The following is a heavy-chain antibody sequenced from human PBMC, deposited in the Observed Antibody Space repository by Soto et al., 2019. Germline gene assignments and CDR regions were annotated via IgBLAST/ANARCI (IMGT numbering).Heavy chain of an antibody. V-gene: IGHV4-39*01. J-gene: IGHJ4*02. CDR3: AALPPQDYGDYDGGHY. D-gene: IGHD4-17*01. Sequence: QLQLQESCPGLVKPSETLSLTCTVSGGSISSSSYYWGWIRQPPGKGLEWIGSIYYSGSTYYNPSLKSRVTLSVETSKNQCCLQLSSENAADTAVYYCAALPPQDYGDYDGGHYWGQGTLVTVSS. CDR2: IYYSGST. CDR1: GGSISSSSYY.